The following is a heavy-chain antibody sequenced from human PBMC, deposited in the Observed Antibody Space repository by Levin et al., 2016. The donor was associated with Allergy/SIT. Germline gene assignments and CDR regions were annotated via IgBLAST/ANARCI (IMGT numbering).Heavy chain of an antibody. CDR3: ARDFNSGSYVWWFDP. CDR2: IYHSGST. V-gene: IGHV4-38-2*02. J-gene: IGHJ5*02. CDR1: GYSISSGYY. D-gene: IGHD1-26*01. Sequence: SETLSLTCAVSGYSISSGYYWGWIRQPPGKGLEWIGSIYHSGSTYYNPSLKSRVTISVDTSKNQFSLKLSSVTAADTAVYYCARDFNSGSYVWWFDPWGQGTLVTVSS.